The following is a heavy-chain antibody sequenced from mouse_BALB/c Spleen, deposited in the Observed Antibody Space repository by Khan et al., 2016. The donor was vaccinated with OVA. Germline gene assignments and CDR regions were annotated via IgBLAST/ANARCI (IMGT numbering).Heavy chain of an antibody. CDR2: ISSGDST. V-gene: IGHV5-6-5*01. CDR1: GFTFSNYA. J-gene: IGHJ3*01. Sequence: EVQLVESGGGLVKPGGSLKLSCAASGFTFSNYAMSWVRQSPEKRLEWVASISSGDSTYYPDSVKGRFTISSDNARTILYLQMSSLRSEDTAMYYCARDYWFAYWGQGTLVTVSA. CDR3: ARDYWFAY.